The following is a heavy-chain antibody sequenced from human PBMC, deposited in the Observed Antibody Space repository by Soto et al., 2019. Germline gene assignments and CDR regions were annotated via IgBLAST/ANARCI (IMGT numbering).Heavy chain of an antibody. CDR2: ISSSSSTI. CDR3: ARDLGGAAAGDWNYYYGMDV. V-gene: IGHV3-48*02. Sequence: GVSLRISCAASGYTFSSYSMNWVRQAPGKRLEWVSYISSSSSTIYYADSVKGRFTISRDNAKNSLYLQMNSLRDEDTAVYYCARDLGGAAAGDWNYYYGMDVWGQGTTVTVSS. CDR1: GYTFSSYS. D-gene: IGHD6-13*01. J-gene: IGHJ6*02.